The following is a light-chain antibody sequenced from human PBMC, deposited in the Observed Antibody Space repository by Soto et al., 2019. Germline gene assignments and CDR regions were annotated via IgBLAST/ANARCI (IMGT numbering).Light chain of an antibody. J-gene: IGKJ1*01. V-gene: IGKV1-5*03. CDR2: KAS. CDR1: QSISSW. CDR3: QQYDTYWT. Sequence: DIQMTQSPSPLSAFVGDRVTITCRASQSISSWLAWYQQKPGKAPKLLIYKASSLESGVPSRFSGSGSGTEFTLTISSLQPDDFATYYCQQYDTYWTFGQGTKVDIK.